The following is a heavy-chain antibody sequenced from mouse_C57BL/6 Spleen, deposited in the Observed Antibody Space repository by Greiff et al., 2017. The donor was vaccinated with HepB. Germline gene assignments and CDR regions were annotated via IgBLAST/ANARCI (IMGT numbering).Heavy chain of an antibody. CDR3: ARDCSCDYFDG. Sequence: VQLQQSGAELAKPGASVKLSCKASGYTFTSYWMHWVKQRPGQGLEWIGYINPSSGYTKYNQKFKDKATLTADKSSSTAYLQLSSLTYEVSAVYYCARDCSCDYFDGRGHGTTLSVSS. J-gene: IGHJ2*01. CDR2: INPSSGYT. D-gene: IGHD2-12*01. V-gene: IGHV1-7*01. CDR1: GYTFTSYW.